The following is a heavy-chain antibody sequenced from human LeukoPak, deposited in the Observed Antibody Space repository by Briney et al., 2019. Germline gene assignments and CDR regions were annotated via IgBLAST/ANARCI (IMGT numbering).Heavy chain of an antibody. V-gene: IGHV3-74*01. CDR2: IDIYGSDT. CDR3: ARGMTGVVIVPAAVDY. D-gene: IGHD2-2*01. Sequence: GGSLRLSCAASGFTFSSHWMHWVRQAPGKGLVWVSRIDIYGSDTTYADSVKGRFTISRDNAKNTLYLQMNSLRAEDAAVYYCARGMTGVVIVPAAVDYWGQGTLVTVSS. J-gene: IGHJ4*02. CDR1: GFTFSSHW.